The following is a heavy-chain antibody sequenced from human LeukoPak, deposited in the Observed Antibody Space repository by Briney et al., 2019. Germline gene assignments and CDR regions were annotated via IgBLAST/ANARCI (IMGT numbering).Heavy chain of an antibody. CDR2: ISSSSSYI. Sequence: PGGSLRLSCAASGFTFNNYSMNWVRQAPGKGLEWVSSISSSSSYIYYADSVKGRFTISRDSAKNSLHLQMNSLRAEDTAVYYCARGSSFDYWGQGTLVTVSS. D-gene: IGHD1-26*01. J-gene: IGHJ4*02. CDR3: ARGSSFDY. CDR1: GFTFNNYS. V-gene: IGHV3-21*01.